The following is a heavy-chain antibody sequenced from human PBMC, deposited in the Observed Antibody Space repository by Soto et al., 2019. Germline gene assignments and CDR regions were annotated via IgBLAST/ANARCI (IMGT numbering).Heavy chain of an antibody. Sequence: PGGSLRLSCAASGFTVSSNYMSWVRRAPGKGLEWVSVIYSGGSTYYADSVKGRFTISRHNSKNTLYLQMNSLRAEDTAVYYCARLTIFGVAPSDYWGQGTLVTVSS. V-gene: IGHV3-53*04. J-gene: IGHJ4*02. CDR3: ARLTIFGVAPSDY. CDR1: GFTVSSNY. D-gene: IGHD3-3*01. CDR2: IYSGGST.